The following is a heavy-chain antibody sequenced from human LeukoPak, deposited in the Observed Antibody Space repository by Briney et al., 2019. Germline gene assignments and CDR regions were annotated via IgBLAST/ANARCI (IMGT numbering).Heavy chain of an antibody. CDR2: ISSSSSTI. Sequence: GGSLRLSCAASGFTFSSYSMNWVRQAPGKGLEWVSYISSSSSTIYYADSVKGRFTISRDNAKNSLYLQMNSLRAEDTAVYYCAWDSSGYYLTYDAFDIWGQGTMVTVSS. D-gene: IGHD3-22*01. CDR1: GFTFSSYS. J-gene: IGHJ3*02. CDR3: AWDSSGYYLTYDAFDI. V-gene: IGHV3-48*01.